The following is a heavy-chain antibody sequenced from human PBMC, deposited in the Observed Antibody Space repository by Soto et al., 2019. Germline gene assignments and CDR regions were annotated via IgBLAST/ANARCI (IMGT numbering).Heavy chain of an antibody. Sequence: QRLEWMCWISAYNGTTNYAQKLHGRVTMTTDTSTSTAYMELSSLRSDDSAVYYCARDYDILTGYSAPDYWGQGTLVTVSS. CDR2: ISAYNGTT. CDR3: ARDYDILTGYSAPDY. V-gene: IGHV1-18*01. J-gene: IGHJ4*02. D-gene: IGHD3-9*01.